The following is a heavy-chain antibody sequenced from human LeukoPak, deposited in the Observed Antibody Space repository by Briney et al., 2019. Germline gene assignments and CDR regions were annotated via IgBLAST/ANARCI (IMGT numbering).Heavy chain of an antibody. V-gene: IGHV3-30-3*01. CDR3: ARDGYNWDAFDI. CDR1: GFTFSSYA. J-gene: IGHJ3*02. D-gene: IGHD5-24*01. CDR2: ISYDGSNK. Sequence: GGSLRLSCAASGFTFSSYAMHWVRQAPGKGLEWVAVISYDGSNKYYADSVKGRFTISRDNSKNTLYLQMNSLRAEDTAVYYCARDGYNWDAFDIWGQGTMVTVSS.